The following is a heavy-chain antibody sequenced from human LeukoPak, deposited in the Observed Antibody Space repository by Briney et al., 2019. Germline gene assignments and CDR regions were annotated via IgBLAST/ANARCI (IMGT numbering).Heavy chain of an antibody. CDR3: ARGFRITMVRGVPFDY. D-gene: IGHD3-10*01. CDR1: GYTFTSYY. J-gene: IGHJ4*02. Sequence: ASVKVSCKASGYTFTSYYMHWVRQAPGQGLEWMGIINPSGGSTSYAQKFQGRVTMTRDASTSTVYIELSSLRSEDTAVYYCARGFRITMVRGVPFDYWGQGTLVTVSS. CDR2: INPSGGST. V-gene: IGHV1-46*01.